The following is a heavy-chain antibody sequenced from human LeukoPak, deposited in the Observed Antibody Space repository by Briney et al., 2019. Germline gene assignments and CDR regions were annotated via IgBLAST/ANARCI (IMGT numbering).Heavy chain of an antibody. D-gene: IGHD5-12*01. V-gene: IGHV4-30-4*01. Sequence: SETLSLTCTVSGGSISSGDYYWSWIRQPPGKGLEWIGYIYYSGSTYYNPSLKSRVTISVDTSKNQFSLKLSSVTAADTAVYYCARELSRLGFDPWGQGTLVTVSS. CDR1: GGSISSGDYY. CDR3: ARELSRLGFDP. J-gene: IGHJ5*02. CDR2: IYYSGST.